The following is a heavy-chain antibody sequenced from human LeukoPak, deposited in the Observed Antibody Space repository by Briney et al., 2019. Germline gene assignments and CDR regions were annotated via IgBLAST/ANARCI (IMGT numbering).Heavy chain of an antibody. Sequence: SVKVSCKASGYTFTSYDINWVRQAPGQGLEWMGGIIPIFGTANYAQKFQGRVTITADKSTSTAYMELSSLRSEDTAVYYCASLGSSPGYFDYWGQGTLVTVSS. V-gene: IGHV1-69*06. J-gene: IGHJ4*02. D-gene: IGHD1-26*01. CDR1: GYTFTSYD. CDR2: IIPIFGTA. CDR3: ASLGSSPGYFDY.